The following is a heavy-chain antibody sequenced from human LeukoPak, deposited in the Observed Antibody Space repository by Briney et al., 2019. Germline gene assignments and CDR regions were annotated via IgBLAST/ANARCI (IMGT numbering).Heavy chain of an antibody. D-gene: IGHD1-26*01. V-gene: IGHV1-46*01. CDR3: AREGRIVGATGVFDY. J-gene: IGHJ4*02. CDR1: GYTFTSYY. Sequence: VASVKVSCKASGYTFTSYYMHWVRQAPGQGLEWMGIINPSGGSTSYAQKFQGRVTMTRDTSTSTGYMELSSLRSEDTAVYYCAREGRIVGATGVFDYWGQGTLVTVSS. CDR2: INPSGGST.